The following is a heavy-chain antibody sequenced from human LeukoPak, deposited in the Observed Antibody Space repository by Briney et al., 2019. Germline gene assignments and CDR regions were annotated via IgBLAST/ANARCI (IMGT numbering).Heavy chain of an antibody. CDR3: ARADVEMATLFDY. J-gene: IGHJ4*02. Sequence: GGSLRLSCAASGFTFSRYSMNWVRQAPGKGLEWVSYISGSSNTLYYADSVKGRFTISRDNSKNALYLQMNSLRAEDTAVYYCARADVEMATLFDYWGQGTLVTVSS. D-gene: IGHD5-24*01. CDR1: GFTFSRYS. CDR2: ISGSSNTL. V-gene: IGHV3-48*01.